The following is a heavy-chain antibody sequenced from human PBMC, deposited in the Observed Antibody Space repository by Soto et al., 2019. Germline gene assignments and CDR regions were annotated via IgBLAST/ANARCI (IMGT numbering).Heavy chain of an antibody. Sequence: PXETLCLTGAVYGGSFTYSYWSWIRQPPGKGLEWIGEINHSGSTNYNPSLKSRVTISVDTSKNQFSLKLSSVTAADTAVYYCARGVLRYFDWLLPSDKTSGYFDYWGQGTLVTVSS. V-gene: IGHV4-34*01. CDR3: ARGVLRYFDWLLPSDKTSGYFDY. CDR2: INHSGST. CDR1: GGSFTYSY. J-gene: IGHJ4*02. D-gene: IGHD3-9*01.